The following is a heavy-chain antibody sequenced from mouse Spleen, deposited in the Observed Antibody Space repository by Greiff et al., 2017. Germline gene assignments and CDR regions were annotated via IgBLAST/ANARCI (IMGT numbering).Heavy chain of an antibody. V-gene: IGHV1-55*01. CDR2: IYPGSGST. D-gene: IGHD4-1*01. CDR3: ARRDWDWYFDV. CDR1: GYTFTSYW. J-gene: IGHJ1*01. Sequence: QVQLQQSGTVLARPGASVKMSCKTSGYTFTSYWITWVKQRPGQGLEWIGDIYPGSGSTNYNEKFKSKATLTVDTSSSTAYMQLSSLTSEDSAVYYCARRDWDWYFDVWGAGTTVTVSS.